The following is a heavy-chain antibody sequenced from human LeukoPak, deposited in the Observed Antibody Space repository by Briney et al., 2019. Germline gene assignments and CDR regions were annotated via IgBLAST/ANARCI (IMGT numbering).Heavy chain of an antibody. CDR3: ARGESGYDPIDY. Sequence: SETLSLTCTVSGGSISSYYWSWIRQPPGKGLERIGYIYYSGSTNYNPSLKSRVTISVDTSKNQFSLKLSSVTAADTAVYYCARGESGYDPIDYWGQGTLVTVSS. V-gene: IGHV4-59*01. CDR2: IYYSGST. CDR1: GGSISSYY. D-gene: IGHD5-12*01. J-gene: IGHJ4*02.